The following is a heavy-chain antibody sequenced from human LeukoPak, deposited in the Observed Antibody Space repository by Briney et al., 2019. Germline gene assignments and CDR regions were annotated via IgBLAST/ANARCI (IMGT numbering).Heavy chain of an antibody. CDR2: ILYDGSNK. V-gene: IGHV3-30*02. CDR1: GFTFSSYG. D-gene: IGHD6-25*01. J-gene: IGHJ4*02. Sequence: GGSLTLTCAASGFTFSSYGLHWVRQAPGKGLEWVAFILYDGSNKYYADSVKGRFTISRDNSKSTLYLQMNSLRAEDTAVYYCAKTPYSRDYFDYWGQGTLVTVSS. CDR3: AKTPYSRDYFDY.